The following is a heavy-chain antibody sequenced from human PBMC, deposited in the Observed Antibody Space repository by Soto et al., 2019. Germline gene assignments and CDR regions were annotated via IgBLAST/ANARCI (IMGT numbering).Heavy chain of an antibody. CDR2: MNPNSGNT. V-gene: IGHV1-8*01. CDR1: GYTFTSYD. Sequence: ASVKVSCKASGYTFTSYDINWVRQATGQGLEWMGWMNPNSGNTGYAQKFQGRVTMTRNTSISTAYMELSSLRSEDTAVYYCARALRLNYDFWSGYYWAWFDPWGQGTLVTVSS. CDR3: ARALRLNYDFWSGYYWAWFDP. D-gene: IGHD3-3*01. J-gene: IGHJ5*02.